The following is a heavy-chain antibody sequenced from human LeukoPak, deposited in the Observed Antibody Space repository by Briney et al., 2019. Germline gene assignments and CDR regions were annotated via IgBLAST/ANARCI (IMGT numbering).Heavy chain of an antibody. J-gene: IGHJ4*02. CDR1: SGSISNSNYY. CDR2: IFYSGST. D-gene: IGHD3-10*01. V-gene: IGHV4-39*01. Sequence: PSETLSLTCTVSSGSISNSNYYWGWIRQPPGKGLEWIGSIFYSGSTDYNPSLKSRVTISVDTSKNQFSLKLSSVTAADTAIYFCARHYGSGRDPDYWGQGTLVTVSS. CDR3: ARHYGSGRDPDY.